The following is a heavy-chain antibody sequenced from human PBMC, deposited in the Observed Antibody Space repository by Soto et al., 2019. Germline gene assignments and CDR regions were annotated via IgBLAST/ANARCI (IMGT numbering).Heavy chain of an antibody. CDR1: GGSISSGGYY. J-gene: IGHJ4*02. CDR3: ARGGLLGVDTAMD. D-gene: IGHD5-18*01. CDR2: IYYSGST. Sequence: QVQLQESGPGLVKPSQTLSLTCTVSGGSISSGGYYWSWIRQHPGKGLEWIGYIYYSGSTYYNPSLTSRVTISVDTSKTQFSLKLSSVTAADTAVYYCARGGLLGVDTAMDWGQGTLVTVSS. V-gene: IGHV4-31*03.